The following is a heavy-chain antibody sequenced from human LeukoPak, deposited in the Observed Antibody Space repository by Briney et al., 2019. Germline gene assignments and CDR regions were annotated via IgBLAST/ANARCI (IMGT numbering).Heavy chain of an antibody. J-gene: IGHJ6*04. Sequence: GGPLRLSCAASGFTFSRYSMNWVRQAPGKGLEWVASISISSNYIYYADSVKGRFTISRDNAKNSLYLQMNSLRAEDTAVYYCAELGITMIGGVWGKGTTVTISS. CDR1: GFTFSRYS. CDR3: AELGITMIGGV. V-gene: IGHV3-21*01. D-gene: IGHD3-10*02. CDR2: ISISSNYI.